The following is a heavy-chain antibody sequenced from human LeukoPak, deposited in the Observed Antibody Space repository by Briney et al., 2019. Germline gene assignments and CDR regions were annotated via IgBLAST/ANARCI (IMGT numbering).Heavy chain of an antibody. CDR3: ARSVDYDFWSEDIGLEY. Sequence: GGSLRLSCAASGFTFSDCYMSWIRQAPGKGLEWGSYISSSGSTIYYADSVKGRFTISRDNAKNSLYLQMNSLRAEDTAVYYCARSVDYDFWSEDIGLEYWGQGTLVTVSS. V-gene: IGHV3-11*04. J-gene: IGHJ4*02. CDR1: GFTFSDCY. D-gene: IGHD3-3*01. CDR2: ISSSGSTI.